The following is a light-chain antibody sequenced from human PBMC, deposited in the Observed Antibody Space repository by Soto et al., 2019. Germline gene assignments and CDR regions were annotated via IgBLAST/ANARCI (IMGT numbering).Light chain of an antibody. CDR2: DAS. J-gene: IGKJ5*01. Sequence: EIVLTQSPATLYLSPGERATLSCRASQSVSNYLAWYQLKPGQAPRLLIYDASNRATGIPARFSGSGSGTDFTLTISSLEPEDFAVYYCQQRSNWPTITFGQGTRLEIK. CDR3: QQRSNWPTIT. V-gene: IGKV3-11*01. CDR1: QSVSNY.